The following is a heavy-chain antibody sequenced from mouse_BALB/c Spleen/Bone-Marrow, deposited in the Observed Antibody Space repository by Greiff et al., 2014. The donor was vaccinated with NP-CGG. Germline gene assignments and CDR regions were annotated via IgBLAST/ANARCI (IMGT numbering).Heavy chain of an antibody. J-gene: IGHJ1*01. Sequence: EVQLQQSGPELEKPGASVKISCKASGYSFSGYNLNWVKQSNGQSLGWIGNIDPYYGDTTYNQKFKGKATLTVDRSSSTAYMQLKSLTSEDSAVYYCARKAYYTNWWYFDVWGAGTTVTVSS. V-gene: IGHV1-39*01. CDR1: GYSFSGYN. CDR3: ARKAYYTNWWYFDV. D-gene: IGHD2-5*01. CDR2: IDPYYGDT.